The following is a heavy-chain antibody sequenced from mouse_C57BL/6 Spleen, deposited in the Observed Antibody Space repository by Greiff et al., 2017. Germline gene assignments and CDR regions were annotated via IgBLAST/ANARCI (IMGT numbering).Heavy chain of an antibody. V-gene: IGHV5-17*01. Sequence: EVMLVESGGGLVKPGGSLKLSCAASGFTFSDYGMHWVRQAPEKGLEWVAYISSGSSTIYYADTVKGRFTISRDNANNTLFLQMTSLRSEDTAMYYCARRGYYSGSSPLDYWGQGTTLTVSS. D-gene: IGHD1-1*01. CDR3: ARRGYYSGSSPLDY. CDR1: GFTFSDYG. J-gene: IGHJ2*01. CDR2: ISSGSSTI.